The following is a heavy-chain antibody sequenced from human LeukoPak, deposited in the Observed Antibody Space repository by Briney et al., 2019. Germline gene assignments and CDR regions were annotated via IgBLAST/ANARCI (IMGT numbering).Heavy chain of an antibody. CDR3: AREGNYYDSSPPVFDI. V-gene: IGHV3-7*01. CDR2: IKQDGTEK. D-gene: IGHD3-22*01. CDR1: GFSFTTYW. J-gene: IGHJ3*02. Sequence: GESLRLSCGASGFSFTTYWMGWVRQAPGKGLEWVANIKQDGTEKYYVDSVKGRFTISRDNAKNSLYLQMNSLGVEDTAVYYCAREGNYYDSSPPVFDIWGQGTMVTVSS.